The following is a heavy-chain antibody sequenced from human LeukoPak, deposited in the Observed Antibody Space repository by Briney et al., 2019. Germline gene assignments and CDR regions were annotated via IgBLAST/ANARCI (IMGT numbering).Heavy chain of an antibody. CDR3: TRGPRWLQLPY. J-gene: IGHJ4*02. CDR2: INTNTGNP. CDR1: GYTFTSYD. Sequence: GASVKVSCKASGYTFTSYDINWVRQAPGQGLEWMGWINTNTGNPTYAQGFTGRFVFSLDTSVSTAYLQISSLKAEDTAVYYCTRGPRWLQLPYWGQGTLVTVSS. V-gene: IGHV7-4-1*02. D-gene: IGHD5-24*01.